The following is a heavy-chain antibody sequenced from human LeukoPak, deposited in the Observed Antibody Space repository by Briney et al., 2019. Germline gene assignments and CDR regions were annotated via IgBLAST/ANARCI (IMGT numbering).Heavy chain of an antibody. CDR1: GFTFSSYA. Sequence: GGSLRLSCAASGFTFSSYAMSWVRQAPGKGLEWVSAISGSGGSTYYADSVKGRFTISRDNSKNTLYLQMNSLRAEDTAVYYCAKAGVVVVPAAIWRYFQHWGQGTLVTVSS. CDR2: ISGSGGST. J-gene: IGHJ1*01. V-gene: IGHV3-23*01. CDR3: AKAGVVVVPAAIWRYFQH. D-gene: IGHD2-2*02.